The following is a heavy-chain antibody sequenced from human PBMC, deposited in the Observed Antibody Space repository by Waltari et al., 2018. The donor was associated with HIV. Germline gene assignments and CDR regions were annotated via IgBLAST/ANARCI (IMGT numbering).Heavy chain of an antibody. J-gene: IGHJ4*02. D-gene: IGHD3-10*01. CDR3: TTEEGYAPGTFLDY. CDR2: IRSKTDGGTA. Sequence: EVQLVESGGDLVKPGGCLRLSCAGSGLSFDKAWMTWVRQAPGKGLGWVGRIRSKTDGGTADYAAVVKGRFTISRDDSGNTLYLQMSSLEVEDTAVYYCTTEEGYAPGTFLDYWGQGTLVTVSS. V-gene: IGHV3-15*01. CDR1: GLSFDKAW.